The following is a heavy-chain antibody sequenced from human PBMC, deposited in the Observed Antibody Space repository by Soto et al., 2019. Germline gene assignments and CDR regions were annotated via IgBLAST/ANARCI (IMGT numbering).Heavy chain of an antibody. CDR3: AREYSSGWSIIDY. CDR1: GFTFSSYT. J-gene: IGHJ4*02. V-gene: IGHV3-23*01. D-gene: IGHD6-19*01. Sequence: EVQLLESGGGLVQPGGSLRLSCAASGFTFSSYTMSWVRQAPGKGLEWVSAISGGGGSIYYADSVKGRFTISRDNSKNTLYLQMNSLRAEDTAVYYCAREYSSGWSIIDYWGQGTLVTVSS. CDR2: ISGGGGSI.